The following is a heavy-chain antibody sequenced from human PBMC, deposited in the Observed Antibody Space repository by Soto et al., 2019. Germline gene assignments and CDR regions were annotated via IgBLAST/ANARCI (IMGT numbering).Heavy chain of an antibody. J-gene: IGHJ5*02. CDR3: ARVASDYINSVDP. V-gene: IGHV3-23*01. CDR2: IAGSGGNR. Sequence: EVQLLESGGGLVQPGGSLRLSCAASGFTFNAYAMTWVRQALGQGLEWVSAIAGSGGNRYYAASVKGRFTISRDNSQHTLDLQMSRLRVEDTAVYYCARVASDYINSVDPWGQGILVTVSS. D-gene: IGHD4-4*01. CDR1: GFTFNAYA.